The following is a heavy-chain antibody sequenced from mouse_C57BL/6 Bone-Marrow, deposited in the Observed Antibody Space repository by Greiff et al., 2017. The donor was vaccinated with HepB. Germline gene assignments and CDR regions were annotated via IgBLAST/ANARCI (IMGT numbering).Heavy chain of an antibody. CDR3: AREDTVVATRYFDV. CDR2: INYDGSST. CDR1: GFTFSDYY. D-gene: IGHD1-1*01. J-gene: IGHJ1*03. Sequence: EVQRVESEGGLVQPGSSMKLSCTASGFTFSDYYMAWVRQVPEKGLEWVANINYDGSSTYYLDSLKSRFIISRDNAKNILYLQMSSLKSEDTATYYCAREDTVVATRYFDVWGTGTTVTVSS. V-gene: IGHV5-16*01.